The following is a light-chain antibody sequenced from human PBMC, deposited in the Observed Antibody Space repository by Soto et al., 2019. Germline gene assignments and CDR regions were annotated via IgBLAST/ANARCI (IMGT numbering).Light chain of an antibody. Sequence: EIVMTQSPATLSVSPGERATLSCRASQSVGSNLAWYQQKPGQAPSLLIFDASIRATGIPARFSGSGSGTEFTLTISSQQSEDFAVYYCQQYNNWPPWTVGQGTKVEIK. CDR1: QSVGSN. CDR2: DAS. V-gene: IGKV3-15*01. CDR3: QQYNNWPPWT. J-gene: IGKJ1*01.